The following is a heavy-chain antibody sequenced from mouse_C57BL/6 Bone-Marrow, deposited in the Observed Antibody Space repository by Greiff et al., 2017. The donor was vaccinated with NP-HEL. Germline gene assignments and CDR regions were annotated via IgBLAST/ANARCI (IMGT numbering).Heavy chain of an antibody. D-gene: IGHD1-1*01. Sequence: EVQLVESGGGLVQPKGSLKLSCAASGFSFNTYAMNWVRQAPGKGLEWVARIRSKSNNYATYYADSVKDRFTISRDDSESMLYLQMNNVKTEDTAMYYCVRHGSSYAWFAYWGQGTLVTVSA. CDR1: GFSFNTYA. CDR3: VRHGSSYAWFAY. V-gene: IGHV10-1*01. CDR2: IRSKSNNYAT. J-gene: IGHJ3*01.